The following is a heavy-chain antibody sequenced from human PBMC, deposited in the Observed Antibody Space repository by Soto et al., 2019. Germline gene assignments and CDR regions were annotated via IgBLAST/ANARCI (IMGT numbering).Heavy chain of an antibody. CDR1: GDSIISINW. Sequence: LEALSLTCAISGDSIISINWWPWVRQLPGQGLEWIVESHHDGPTYYKPSLRGRVTISVDKSKRQLSLMLSSVTSADTAFYYCAGQGSSSFTYSXWGQGPLFTVSX. J-gene: IGHJ4*02. V-gene: IGHV4-4*02. D-gene: IGHD2-15*01. CDR2: SHHDGPT. CDR3: AGQGSSSFTYSX.